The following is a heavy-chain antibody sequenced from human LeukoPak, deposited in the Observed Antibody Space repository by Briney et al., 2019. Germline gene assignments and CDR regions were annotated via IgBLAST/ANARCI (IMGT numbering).Heavy chain of an antibody. V-gene: IGHV4-59*01. J-gene: IGHJ4*02. CDR3: AREGLGRAAIDY. CDR1: GGSISDYY. Sequence: SETLSLTCTVSGGSISDYYWSWLRQPPGKGLEWIGYIFYSGNTKYNPSLKSRVTISLDTSKKQFSLKLNSVTAADTAVYYCAREGLGRAAIDYWGQGTLVTVSS. CDR2: IFYSGNT. D-gene: IGHD2-15*01.